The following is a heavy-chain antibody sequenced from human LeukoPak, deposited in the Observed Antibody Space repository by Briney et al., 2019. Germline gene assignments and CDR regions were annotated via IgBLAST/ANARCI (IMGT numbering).Heavy chain of an antibody. D-gene: IGHD1-1*01. J-gene: IGHJ4*02. V-gene: IGHV3-9*01. Sequence: GRSLRLSCAASGFTFDDYAMPWVRQAPGKGLEWVSGISWNSGSIGYADSVKGRFTISRDNAKNSLYLQMNSLRAEDTALYYCAKDVAYGPRLEYFDYWGQGTLVTVSS. CDR1: GFTFDDYA. CDR2: ISWNSGSI. CDR3: AKDVAYGPRLEYFDY.